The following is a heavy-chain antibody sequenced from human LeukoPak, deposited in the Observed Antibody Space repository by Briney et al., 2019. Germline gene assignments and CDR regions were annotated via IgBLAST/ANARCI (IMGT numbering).Heavy chain of an antibody. J-gene: IGHJ3*02. V-gene: IGHV3-9*01. Sequence: GGSLRLSCAASGFTFSSYAMSWVRQAPGKGLEWVSGVSWNSGSIGYADSVKGRFTISRDNAKNSLYLQMNSLRAEDTALYYCTRSSGYYFPFDIWGQGTMVTVSS. CDR3: TRSSGYYFPFDI. CDR2: VSWNSGSI. CDR1: GFTFSSYA. D-gene: IGHD3-22*01.